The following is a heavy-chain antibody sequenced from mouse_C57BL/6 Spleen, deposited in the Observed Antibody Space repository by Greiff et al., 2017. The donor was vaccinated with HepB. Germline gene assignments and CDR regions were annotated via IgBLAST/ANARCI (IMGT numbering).Heavy chain of an antibody. V-gene: IGHV3-6*01. CDR2: ISYDGSN. CDR1: GYSITSGYY. CDR3: ASVWDDAMDY. Sequence: ESGPGLVKPSQSLSLTCSVTGYSITSGYYWNWIRQFPGNKLEWMGYISYDGSNNYNPSLKNRISITRDTSKNQFFLKLNSVTTEDTATYYCASVWDDAMDYWGQGTSVTVSS. D-gene: IGHD4-1*01. J-gene: IGHJ4*01.